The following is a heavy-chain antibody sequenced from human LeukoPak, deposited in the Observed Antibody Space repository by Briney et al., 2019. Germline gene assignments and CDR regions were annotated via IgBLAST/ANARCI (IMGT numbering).Heavy chain of an antibody. Sequence: ASVKVSCKASGYTFTGYYMHWVRQAPGQGLEWMGWMNPNSGNTGYAQKFQGRVTMTRNTSISTAYMELSSLRSEDTAVYYCARVLFGGARSRCLGYWGQGTLVTVSS. J-gene: IGHJ4*02. CDR2: MNPNSGNT. V-gene: IGHV1-8*02. D-gene: IGHD3-10*02. CDR3: ARVLFGGARSRCLGY. CDR1: GYTFTGYY.